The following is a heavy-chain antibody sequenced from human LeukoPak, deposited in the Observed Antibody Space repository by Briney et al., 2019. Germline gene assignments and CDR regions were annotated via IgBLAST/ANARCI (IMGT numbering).Heavy chain of an antibody. CDR2: IGTSGSYI. V-gene: IGHV3-21*01. CDR3: AKEGGVYSTPYYMDV. Sequence: GGSLRLSCAASGFTFSSYGMHWVRQAPGKGLEWVSSIGTSGSYIYYTDSVKGRFTISRDNAKNSLYLQMNSLRAEDTAVYYCAKEGGVYSTPYYMDVWGKGTTVTVSS. CDR1: GFTFSSYG. D-gene: IGHD1-26*01. J-gene: IGHJ6*03.